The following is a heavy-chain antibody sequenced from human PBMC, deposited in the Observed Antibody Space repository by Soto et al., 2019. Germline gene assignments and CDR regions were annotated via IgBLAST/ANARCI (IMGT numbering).Heavy chain of an antibody. CDR1: RGSINSGRW. V-gene: IGHV4-4*02. CDR2: IYHSGRN. CDR3: ARSPGSWSLDY. D-gene: IGHD3-10*01. J-gene: IGHJ4*02. Sequence: QVQLQESGPGLVEPSGTLSLTCSVSRGSINSGRWWSWVRQPPGKGLEWIGEIYHSGRNNYNPSLKSRVTISVDTSKNQFSLRLTSVTAADTAVYYCARSPGSWSLDYWGQGTLVTVSS.